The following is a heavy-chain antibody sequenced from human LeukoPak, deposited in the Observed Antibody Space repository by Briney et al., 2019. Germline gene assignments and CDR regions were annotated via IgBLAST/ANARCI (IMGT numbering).Heavy chain of an antibody. J-gene: IGHJ4*02. CDR3: ARQADYNVLTGYFKGHLDY. CDR1: GYTFSSYW. D-gene: IGHD3-9*01. Sequence: GESLKISCKGSGYTFSSYWIGWVRQMPGKGLEWMGIIYPGDSDTRYSPSLQGQVTISVDTSIGTAYLQWSGLKASDTAIYYCARQADYNVLTGYFKGHLDYWGQGTLVTVSS. V-gene: IGHV5-51*01. CDR2: IYPGDSDT.